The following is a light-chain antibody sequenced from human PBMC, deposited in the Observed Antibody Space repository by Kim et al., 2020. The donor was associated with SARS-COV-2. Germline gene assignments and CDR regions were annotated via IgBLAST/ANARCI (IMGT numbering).Light chain of an antibody. CDR3: QQLGT. V-gene: IGKV3-20*01. CDR2: GAS. CDR1: HSVSTSY. Sequence: TLSLSAGERATLSCRASHSVSTSYLAWYQQKPGQAPRLLIYGASSRATGIPDRFSGSGSGTDFTLTISRLEPEDFAVYYCQQLGTFGQGTKLEI. J-gene: IGKJ2*01.